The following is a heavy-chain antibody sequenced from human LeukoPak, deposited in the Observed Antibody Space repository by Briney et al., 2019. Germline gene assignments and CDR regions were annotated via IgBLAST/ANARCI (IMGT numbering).Heavy chain of an antibody. CDR1: GFTFSRYA. D-gene: IGHD2-8*01. V-gene: IGHV3-30*01. CDR2: ISYDGSNK. J-gene: IGHJ5*02. CDR3: ASSVLMVYAMPNWFNP. Sequence: GGSLRFSCAASGFTFSRYAMHWVRQAPGKGLEWVAVISYDGSNKYYADSVKGRFTISRDNSKNTLYLQMNSLRAEDTAVYYCASSVLMVYAMPNWFNPWGQGTLVTVSS.